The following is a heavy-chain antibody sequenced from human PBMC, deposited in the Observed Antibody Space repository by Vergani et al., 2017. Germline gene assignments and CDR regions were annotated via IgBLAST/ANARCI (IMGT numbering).Heavy chain of an antibody. J-gene: IGHJ4*02. CDR2: IWYDGSNK. CDR1: GFTFSNYG. V-gene: IGHV3-33*08. CDR3: ARDRGGSYSGLDY. Sequence: VQLVESGGGLVQPGGSLRLSCAASGFTFSNYGMHWVRQAPGQGLEWVAVIWYDGSNKYYADSVKGQFTISRDNSKNTLYLEMHSLRAEDTAVYYCARDRGGSYSGLDYWGQGILVTVSS. D-gene: IGHD1-26*01.